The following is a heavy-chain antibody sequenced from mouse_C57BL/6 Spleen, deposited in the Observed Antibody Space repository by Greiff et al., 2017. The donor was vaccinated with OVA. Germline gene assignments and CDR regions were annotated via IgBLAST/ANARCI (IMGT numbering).Heavy chain of an antibody. D-gene: IGHD2-13*01. V-gene: IGHV14-4*01. J-gene: IGHJ3*01. Sequence: EVQLVESGAELVRPGASVKLSCTASGFNIKDDYMHWVKQRPEQGLEWIGWIDPENGDTEYASKFQGKATITADTSSNTAYLQLSSLTSEDTAVYYCTRAVIAYWGQGTLVTVSA. CDR2: IDPENGDT. CDR3: TRAVIAY. CDR1: GFNIKDDY.